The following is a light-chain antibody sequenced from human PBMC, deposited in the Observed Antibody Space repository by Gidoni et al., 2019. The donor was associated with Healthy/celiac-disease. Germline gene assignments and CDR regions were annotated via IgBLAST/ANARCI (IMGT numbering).Light chain of an antibody. CDR2: GVR. V-gene: IGLV2-14*01. CDR1: RSDVGGYNY. J-gene: IGLJ2*01. Sequence: QSALTQPASVSGSPGQSITISCTGTRSDVGGYNYVSWYQQHPGNAPKLMIYGVRNRPSGVSNRFSGSKSGNTASLTSSGLQAEDEADYYCSSYTSSSTLFGGGTKLTVL. CDR3: SSYTSSSTL.